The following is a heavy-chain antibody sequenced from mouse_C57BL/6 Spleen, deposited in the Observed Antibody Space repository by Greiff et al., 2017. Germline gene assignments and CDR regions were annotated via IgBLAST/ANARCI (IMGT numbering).Heavy chain of an antibody. CDR1: GYTFTDYN. J-gene: IGHJ4*01. Sequence: EVKLQESGPELVKPGASVKIPCKASGYTFTDYNMDWVKQSHGKSLEWIGDINPNNGGTIYNQKFKGKATLTVDKSSSTAYMELRSLTSEDTAVYYCARGGIYYGYDGVDAMDYWGQGTSVTGSS. V-gene: IGHV1-18*01. CDR2: INPNNGGT. D-gene: IGHD2-2*01. CDR3: ARGGIYYGYDGVDAMDY.